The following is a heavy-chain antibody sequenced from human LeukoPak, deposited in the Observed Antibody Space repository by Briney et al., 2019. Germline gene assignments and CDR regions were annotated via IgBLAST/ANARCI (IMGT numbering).Heavy chain of an antibody. CDR1: GFTFSSYA. D-gene: IGHD3-10*01. V-gene: IGHV3-23*01. Sequence: GGSLRLSCAASGFTFSSYAMSWVRQAPGKGLEWVSAISGSGETTYYGDSVKGRFTISSDNSKNTLYLHMNSLRAEDTAVYYCAKGLWFGELQFALDYWGQGTLVTVSS. J-gene: IGHJ4*02. CDR3: AKGLWFGELQFALDY. CDR2: ISGSGETT.